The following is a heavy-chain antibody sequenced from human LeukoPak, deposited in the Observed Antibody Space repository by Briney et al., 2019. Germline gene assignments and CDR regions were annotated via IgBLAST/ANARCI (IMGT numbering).Heavy chain of an antibody. CDR2: MNPNNGDS. D-gene: IGHD6-25*01. Sequence: VASVKVSCKASGYTFTNYHINWVRQATVQGLERMGWMNPNNGDSGYAQKFQGRVTITRDTSISTSYMELRSLRSDDTAVYFCARTTSFTASGYDYWGQGTLVTVSS. CDR3: ARTTSFTASGYDY. J-gene: IGHJ4*02. V-gene: IGHV1-8*03. CDR1: GYTFTNYH.